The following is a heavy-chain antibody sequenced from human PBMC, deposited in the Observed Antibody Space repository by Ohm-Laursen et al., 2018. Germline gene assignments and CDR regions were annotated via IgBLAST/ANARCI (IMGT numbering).Heavy chain of an antibody. D-gene: IGHD1/OR15-1a*01. CDR3: ASGGNRGNWFDP. J-gene: IGHJ5*02. Sequence: SDTLSLTCTVSGGSISGYYYSWTRQPPGKGLEWIASMYYTGNTNYNPSLKSRVTISVDTSKNQFSLKLSSVTAADTAIYYCASGGNRGNWFDPWGQGTLVTVSS. CDR2: MYYTGNT. V-gene: IGHV4-59*07. CDR1: GGSISGYY.